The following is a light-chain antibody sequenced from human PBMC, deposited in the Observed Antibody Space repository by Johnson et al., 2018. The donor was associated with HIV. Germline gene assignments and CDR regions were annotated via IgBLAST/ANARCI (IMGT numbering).Light chain of an antibody. V-gene: IGLV1-51*01. Sequence: QPVLTQPPSVSAAPGQKVTISCSGSSSNIGNNYVSWYQQLPGRAPKLLIYDNNKRPSGIPDRFSGSKSGTSATLGITGLQTGDEADYYCGTWDSSLRVGFFGTVTKVTVL. CDR1: SSNIGNNY. CDR2: DNN. J-gene: IGLJ1*01. CDR3: GTWDSSLRVGF.